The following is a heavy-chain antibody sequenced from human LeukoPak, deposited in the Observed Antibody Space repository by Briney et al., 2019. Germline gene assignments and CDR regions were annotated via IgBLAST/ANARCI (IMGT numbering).Heavy chain of an antibody. V-gene: IGHV3-9*01. Sequence: GGSLRLSCAASGFTFDDYAMHWVRQAPGKGLEWVSGISWNSGSIGYADSVKGRFTISRDNAKNSLYLQMNSLRAEDTALYYCAKDGEKWLSSVDYWGQGTLVTVSS. CDR1: GFTFDDYA. CDR2: ISWNSGSI. D-gene: IGHD6-19*01. CDR3: AKDGEKWLSSVDY. J-gene: IGHJ4*02.